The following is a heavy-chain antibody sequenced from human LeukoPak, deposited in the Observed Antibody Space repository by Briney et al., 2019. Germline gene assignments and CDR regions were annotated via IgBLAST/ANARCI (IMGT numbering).Heavy chain of an antibody. V-gene: IGHV1-69*13. CDR2: IIPIFGTA. D-gene: IGHD3/OR15-3a*01. Sequence: VASVKVSCKASGGTFSSYAISWVRQAPGQGLEWMGGIIPIFGTANYAQKFQGRVTITADESTSTAYMELSSLRSEDTAVYYCASWTGPPPRSNQDAFDIWGQGTMVTVSS. CDR1: GGTFSSYA. CDR3: ASWTGPPPRSNQDAFDI. J-gene: IGHJ3*02.